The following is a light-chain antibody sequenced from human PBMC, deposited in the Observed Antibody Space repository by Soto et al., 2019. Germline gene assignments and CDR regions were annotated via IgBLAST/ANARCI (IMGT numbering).Light chain of an antibody. CDR3: QQYGSSPRT. CDR1: QGVSSGY. Sequence: EIVLTQSPGTLSLSPGERASLSCRASQGVSSGYVAGYQQNPGQAPRVLIAWASSRATGSPDRFSGSGAGTDFTLTISRLEPEDFAVYYCQQYGSSPRTFGQGTKVDIK. CDR2: WAS. V-gene: IGKV3-20*01. J-gene: IGKJ1*01.